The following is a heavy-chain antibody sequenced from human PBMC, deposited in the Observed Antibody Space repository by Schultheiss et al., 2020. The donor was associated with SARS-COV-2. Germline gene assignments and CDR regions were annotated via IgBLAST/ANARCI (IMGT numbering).Heavy chain of an antibody. CDR1: GFTFSSYA. V-gene: IGHV3-30*07. CDR3: ARDQGKNAFDI. J-gene: IGHJ3*02. CDR2: ISYDGSNK. Sequence: GGSLRLSCAASGFTFSSYAMHWVRQAPGKGLEWVAVISYDGSNKYYADSVKGRFTISRDNSKNTLYLQMNSLRAEDTAVYYCARDQGKNAFDIWGQGTMVTVSS.